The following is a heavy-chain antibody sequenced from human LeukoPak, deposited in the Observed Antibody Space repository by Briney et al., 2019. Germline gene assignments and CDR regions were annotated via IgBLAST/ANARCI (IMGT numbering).Heavy chain of an antibody. CDR3: ARDEYYDSSGYLDY. V-gene: IGHV3-53*01. CDR2: IYSGGST. J-gene: IGHJ4*02. D-gene: IGHD3-22*01. CDR1: GFTVSSNY. Sequence: SGGSLRLSCAASGFTVSSNYMSWVRQAPGKGLEWVSVIYSGGSTYYADSVKGRFTISRDNSKNTLYLQMNSLRAEDTAVYYCARDEYYDSSGYLDYWGQGTLVTVSS.